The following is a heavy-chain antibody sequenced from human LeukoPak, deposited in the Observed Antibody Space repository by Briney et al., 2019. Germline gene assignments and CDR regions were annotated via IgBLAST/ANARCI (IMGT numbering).Heavy chain of an antibody. V-gene: IGHV4-59*01. J-gene: IGHJ5*01. CDR2: IYYSGST. Sequence: PGGSLRLSCAAPGFTFSSYSMNWVRQAPGKGLEWIGYIYYSGSTNYNPSLNSRVTISVDTSKNQFSLKLSSVTAADTAVYYCARGWHASIWFDSWGQGTQVTVSS. D-gene: IGHD3-22*01. CDR3: ARGWHASIWFDS. CDR1: GFTFSSYS.